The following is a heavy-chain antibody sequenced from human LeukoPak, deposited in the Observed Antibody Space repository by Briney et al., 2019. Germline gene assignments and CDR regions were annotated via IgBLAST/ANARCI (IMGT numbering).Heavy chain of an antibody. CDR3: ARDRYGLYY. J-gene: IGHJ6*02. Sequence: GRSLRLSCAASGFTFSSYEMTWVRQAPGKGLEWVSYISPSGDTIYYAASVKGRFTISRDNAKNSLYLQMNSLRAEDTAVYYCARDRYGLYYWGQGTTVTVSS. V-gene: IGHV3-48*03. CDR2: ISPSGDTI. CDR1: GFTFSSYE. D-gene: IGHD5-18*01.